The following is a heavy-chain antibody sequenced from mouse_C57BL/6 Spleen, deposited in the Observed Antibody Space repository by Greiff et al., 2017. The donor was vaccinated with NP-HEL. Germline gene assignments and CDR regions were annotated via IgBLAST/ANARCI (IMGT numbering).Heavy chain of an antibody. Sequence: EVKLVESVAELVRPGASVKLSCTASGFNIKNTYMHWVKQRPEQGLEWIGRIDPANGNTKYAPKFQGKATITADTSSNTAYLQLSSLTSEDTAIYYCARELYYDYGGFAYWGQGTLVTVSA. CDR1: GFNIKNTY. V-gene: IGHV14-3*01. J-gene: IGHJ3*01. CDR2: IDPANGNT. CDR3: ARELYYDYGGFAY. D-gene: IGHD2-4*01.